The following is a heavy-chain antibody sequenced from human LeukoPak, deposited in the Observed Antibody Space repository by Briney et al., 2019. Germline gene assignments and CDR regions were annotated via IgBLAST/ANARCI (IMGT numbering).Heavy chain of an antibody. Sequence: SETLSLTCTVSGGSISSYYWSWIRQPAGKGLEWIGRIQTSGSTNYNPSLKSRVTISVDKSKNQFSLKLSSVTAADTAVYYCARGIQYSSDSSNWFDPWGQGTLVTVSS. CDR1: GGSISSYY. CDR2: IQTSGST. CDR3: ARGIQYSSDSSNWFDP. J-gene: IGHJ5*02. V-gene: IGHV4-4*07. D-gene: IGHD3-22*01.